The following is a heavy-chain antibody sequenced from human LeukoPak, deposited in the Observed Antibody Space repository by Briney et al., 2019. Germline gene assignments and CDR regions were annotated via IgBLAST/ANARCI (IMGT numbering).Heavy chain of an antibody. J-gene: IGHJ4*02. V-gene: IGHV3-23*01. CDR1: GFIFRNYA. CDR3: AKWGDYDILTGYYVSDF. D-gene: IGHD3-9*01. Sequence: GASLRLSCAASGFIFRNYAMSWVRQAPGKGLEWVSAITGSGDTTYYADYVKGRFTISRDNSKNTLYVEMNTLRAEDTAVYYCAKWGDYDILTGYYVSDFWGQGTLVTVS. CDR2: ITGSGDTT.